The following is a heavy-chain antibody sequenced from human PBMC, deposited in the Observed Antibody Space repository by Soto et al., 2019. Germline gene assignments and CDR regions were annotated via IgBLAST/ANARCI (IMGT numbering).Heavy chain of an antibody. CDR2: ISYDGSNK. CDR1: GFTFSSYA. V-gene: IGHV3-30*04. Sequence: GGSLRLSCAASGFTFSSYAMHWVRQAPGKGLEWVAVISYDGSNKYYADSVKGRFTISRDNSKNTLYLQMNSLRAEDTAVYYCASPGGGSHFSHWGQGTLVTVSS. CDR3: ASPGGGSHFSH. J-gene: IGHJ4*02. D-gene: IGHD3-16*01.